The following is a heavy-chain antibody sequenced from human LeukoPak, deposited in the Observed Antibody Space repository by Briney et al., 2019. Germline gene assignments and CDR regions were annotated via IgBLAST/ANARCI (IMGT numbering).Heavy chain of an antibody. J-gene: IGHJ4*02. D-gene: IGHD6-13*01. V-gene: IGHV4-30-4*08. CDR1: GGSISSGDYY. CDR3: ARDNQLGSVAAFDY. Sequence: SETLSLTCAVYGGSISSGDYYWSWIRQPPGKGLEWIGYIYYSGSTYYNPSLKSRVTISVDTSKNQFSLKLSSVTAADTAVYYCARDNQLGSVAAFDYWGQGTLVTVSS. CDR2: IYYSGST.